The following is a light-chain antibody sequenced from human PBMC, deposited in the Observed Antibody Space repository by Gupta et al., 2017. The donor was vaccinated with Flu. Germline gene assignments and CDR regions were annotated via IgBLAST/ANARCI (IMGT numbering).Light chain of an antibody. CDR3: QQRSNWRLT. V-gene: IGKV3-11*01. J-gene: IGKJ4*01. CDR2: DAS. Sequence: ELVLPQSPATLSLSPGERATLSCRASQSVSSYLALYQQKPGQAPRILIYDASNRATGIPARFSGSGSGTDFILPISSLVPEDFAVYYCQQRSNWRLTFGGGTKVEIK. CDR1: QSVSSY.